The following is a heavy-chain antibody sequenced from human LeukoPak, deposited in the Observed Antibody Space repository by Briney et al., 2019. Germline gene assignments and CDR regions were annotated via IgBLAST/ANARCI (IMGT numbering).Heavy chain of an antibody. D-gene: IGHD3-10*01. V-gene: IGHV1-2*02. CDR3: AGAITMVRGPGY. Sequence: ASVKVSCKASGYTFTGYCMHWVRQAPGQGLEWMGWINPNSGGTNYAQKFQGRVTITADESTSTAYMELSSLRSEDTAVYYCAGAITMVRGPGYWGQGTLVTVSS. J-gene: IGHJ4*02. CDR2: INPNSGGT. CDR1: GYTFTGYC.